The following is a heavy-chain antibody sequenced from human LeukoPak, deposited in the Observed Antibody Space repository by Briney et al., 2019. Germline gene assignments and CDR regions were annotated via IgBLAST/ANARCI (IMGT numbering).Heavy chain of an antibody. D-gene: IGHD6-19*01. CDR3: ARDLAVAAYYFDY. CDR1: GFTFSDYY. V-gene: IGHV3-11*01. CDR2: ISSSGSTI. Sequence: GGSLRLSCAASGFTFSDYYMSWIRQAPGKGLEWVSYISSSGSTIYYADSVKGRFTISRGNAKNSLYLQMNSLRAEDTAVYYCARDLAVAAYYFDYWGQGTLVTVSS. J-gene: IGHJ4*02.